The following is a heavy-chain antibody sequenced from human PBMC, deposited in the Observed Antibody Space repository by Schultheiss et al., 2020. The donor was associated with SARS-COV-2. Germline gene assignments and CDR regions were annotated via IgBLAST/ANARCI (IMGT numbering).Heavy chain of an antibody. CDR1: GDSISDNHW. V-gene: IGHV4-39*01. CDR2: IYYSGST. CDR3: ARQGGRPGDSSGYQYYFDY. J-gene: IGHJ4*02. Sequence: SETLSLTCSVSGDSISDNHWWSWIRQPPGKGLEWIGSIYYSGSTYYNPSLKSRVTISVDTSKNQFSLKLSSVTAADTAVYYCARQGGRPGDSSGYQYYFDYWGQGTVVTVSS. D-gene: IGHD3-22*01.